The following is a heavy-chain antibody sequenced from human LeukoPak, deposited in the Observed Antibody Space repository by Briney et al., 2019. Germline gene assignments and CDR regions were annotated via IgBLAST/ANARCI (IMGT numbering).Heavy chain of an antibody. D-gene: IGHD5-12*01. CDR1: GSTFSSYW. J-gene: IGHJ4*02. CDR2: IKQDGSEK. V-gene: IGHV3-7*01. CDR3: AREREGLGVATAHYFDY. Sequence: GGSLRLSCAASGSTFSSYWMSWVRQAPGKGLEWVANIKQDGSEKYYVDSVKGRFTISRDNAKNSLYLQMNSLRAEDTAVYYCAREREGLGVATAHYFDYWGQGTLVTVSS.